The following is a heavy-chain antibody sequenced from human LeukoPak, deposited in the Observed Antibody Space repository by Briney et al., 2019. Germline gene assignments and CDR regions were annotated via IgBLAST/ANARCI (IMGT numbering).Heavy chain of an antibody. CDR1: GFMFHDYA. Sequence: GGSLGLSCAAPGFMFHDYAIHWVRQAPGKCLEWVSLISGDGGSTFYADSVKGRFTTSRDNSKNSLYLQMNSLRSDDTALYYCARESESSGWYDYWGQGTLVTVSS. V-gene: IGHV3-43*02. CDR2: ISGDGGST. D-gene: IGHD6-19*01. J-gene: IGHJ4*02. CDR3: ARESESSGWYDY.